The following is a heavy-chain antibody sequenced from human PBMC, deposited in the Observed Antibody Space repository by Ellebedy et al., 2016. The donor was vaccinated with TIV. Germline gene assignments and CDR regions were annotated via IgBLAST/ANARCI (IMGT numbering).Heavy chain of an antibody. CDR2: IRNDGGER. J-gene: IGHJ4*02. CDR3: ARDTRYDLVDY. CDR1: GFTFSNYW. D-gene: IGHD5-12*01. V-gene: IGHV3-7*03. Sequence: GESLKISCAASGFTFSNYWMAWVRQAPGKGLEWVANIRNDGGERFYVDSVKGRFTISRDNANNLLFLQMNSLRAEDTAVYYCARDTRYDLVDYWGQGTLVTVSS.